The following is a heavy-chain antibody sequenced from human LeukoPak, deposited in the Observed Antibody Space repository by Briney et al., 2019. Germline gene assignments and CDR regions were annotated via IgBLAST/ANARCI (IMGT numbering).Heavy chain of an antibody. CDR2: IYHSGST. Sequence: SQTLSLTCAVSGGSISSGGYSWSWIRQPPGKGLEWIGYIYHSGSTYYNPSLKSRVTISVDRSKNQFSLKLSSVTVADTAVYYCARASDSIDYWGQGTLVTVSS. V-gene: IGHV4-30-2*01. CDR1: GGSISSGGYS. CDR3: ARASDSIDY. D-gene: IGHD6-13*01. J-gene: IGHJ4*02.